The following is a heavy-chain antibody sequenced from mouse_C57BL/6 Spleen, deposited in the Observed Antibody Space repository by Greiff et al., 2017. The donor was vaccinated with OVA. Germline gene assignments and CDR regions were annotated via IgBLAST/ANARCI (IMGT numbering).Heavy chain of an antibody. V-gene: IGHV5-4*03. CDR2: ISDGGSYT. Sequence: EVKLVESGGGLVKPGGSLKLSCAASGFTFSSYAMSWVRQTPEKRLEWVATISDGGSYTYYPDNVKGRFTISRDNAKNNLYLQMSHLKSEDTAMYYCARAGDYDYLYAMDYWGQGTSVTVSS. D-gene: IGHD2-4*01. CDR3: ARAGDYDYLYAMDY. J-gene: IGHJ4*01. CDR1: GFTFSSYA.